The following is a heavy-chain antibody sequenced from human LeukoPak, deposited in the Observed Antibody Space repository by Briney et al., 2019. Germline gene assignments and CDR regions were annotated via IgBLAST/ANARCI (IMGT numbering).Heavy chain of an antibody. D-gene: IGHD3-10*01. J-gene: IGHJ6*02. Sequence: KPSETLSLTCTASGGSISSSSYYWGWIRQPPGKGLEWISNIYYSGISYYNPSLKNRVTISVDTSKNQFSLNLSSVTAADTAVYYCARTYGGYYYGMDVWGQGTTVTVSS. CDR3: ARTYGGYYYGMDV. V-gene: IGHV4-39*01. CDR2: IYYSGIS. CDR1: GGSISSSSYY.